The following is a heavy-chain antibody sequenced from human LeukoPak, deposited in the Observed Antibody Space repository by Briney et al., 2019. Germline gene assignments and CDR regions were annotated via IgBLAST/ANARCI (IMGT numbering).Heavy chain of an antibody. CDR3: ARGGLGRGWSDFWSAYLPLDY. J-gene: IGHJ4*02. D-gene: IGHD3-3*01. V-gene: IGHV1-18*01. CDR2: ISTNNGNT. Sequence: ASVKVSCKASGFSFTSHSISWVRQAPGQGLEWMGWISTNNGNTNYAQRFKGRVTMTTDTYTTTAYMEVMSLTSDDTAAYYCARGGLGRGWSDFWSAYLPLDYWGQGTLVTVSS. CDR1: GFSFTSHS.